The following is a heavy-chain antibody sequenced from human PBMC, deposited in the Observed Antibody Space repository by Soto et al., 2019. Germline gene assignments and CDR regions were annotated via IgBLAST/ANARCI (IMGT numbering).Heavy chain of an antibody. CDR3: AKEIMAAAYATTSAFDL. J-gene: IGHJ4*02. CDR1: GFTFSSFA. D-gene: IGHD2-15*01. Sequence: ERQLLESGGGLVQPGGSRRLSCVASGFTFSSFAMGWVRQSPGTGLEGVAGVDGSGYDTSFAASVNGRFTISRDNSENTLFLHMTNLRAEDTARYYCAKEIMAAAYATTSAFDLWGPGTVVSVS. V-gene: IGHV3-23*01. CDR2: VDGSGYDT.